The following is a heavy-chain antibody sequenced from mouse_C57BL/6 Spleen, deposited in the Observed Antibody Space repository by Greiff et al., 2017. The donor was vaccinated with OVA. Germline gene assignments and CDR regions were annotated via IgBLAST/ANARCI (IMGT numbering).Heavy chain of an antibody. CDR2: IWSGGST. D-gene: IGHD2-3*01. CDR1: GFSLTSYG. CDR3: ARVDDGYLYYAMDY. Sequence: VQLKESGPGLVQPSQSLSITCTVSGFSLTSYGVHWVRQSPGKGLEWLGVIWSGGSTDYNAAFISRLSISKDNSKSQVFFKMNSLQADDTAIYYCARVDDGYLYYAMDYWGQGTSVTVSS. J-gene: IGHJ4*01. V-gene: IGHV2-2*01.